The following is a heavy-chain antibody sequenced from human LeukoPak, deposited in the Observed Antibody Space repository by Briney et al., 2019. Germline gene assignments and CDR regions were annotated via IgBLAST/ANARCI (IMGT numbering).Heavy chain of an antibody. Sequence: ASVKVSCKASGYTFTGYYMHWVRQAPGQGLEWMGWINPNSGGTNYAQKFQGRVTITTDESTSTAYMELSSLRSEDTAVYYCARASWSDYYDSSGYYDYWGQGTLVTVSS. J-gene: IGHJ4*02. V-gene: IGHV1-2*02. D-gene: IGHD3-22*01. CDR1: GYTFTGYY. CDR3: ARASWSDYYDSSGYYDY. CDR2: INPNSGGT.